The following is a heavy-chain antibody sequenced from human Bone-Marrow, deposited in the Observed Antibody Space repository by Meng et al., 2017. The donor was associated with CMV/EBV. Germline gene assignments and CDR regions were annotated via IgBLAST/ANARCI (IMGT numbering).Heavy chain of an antibody. J-gene: IGHJ4*02. CDR3: ARDLCGSGSYCFDY. CDR2: INPTSGDT. V-gene: IGHV1-2*02. Sequence: GESLKISCAASGFTFSSYGMHWVRQAPGKGLEWVGWINPTSGDTNSAQKFQGRVTMTRDTSISTAYMELSSLRSDDTAVYYCARDLCGSGSYCFDYWDQGTLVTVSS. D-gene: IGHD3-10*01. CDR1: GFTFSSYG.